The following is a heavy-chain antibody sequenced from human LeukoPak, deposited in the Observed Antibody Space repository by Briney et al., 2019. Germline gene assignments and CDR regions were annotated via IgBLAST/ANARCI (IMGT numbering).Heavy chain of an antibody. D-gene: IGHD5-18*01. V-gene: IGHV3-48*03. J-gene: IGHJ4*02. CDR2: ISSSGSTI. CDR3: ARGGIQLWLNNDY. Sequence: GGSLRLSWAASGFTFSSYEMNWVRQAPGKGLEWVSYISSSGSTIYYADSVKGRFTISRDNAKNSLYLQMNSLRAEDTAVYYCARGGIQLWLNNDYWGQGTLVTVSS. CDR1: GFTFSSYE.